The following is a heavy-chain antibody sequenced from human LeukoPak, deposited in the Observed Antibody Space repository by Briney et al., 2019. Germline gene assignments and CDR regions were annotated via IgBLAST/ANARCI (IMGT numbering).Heavy chain of an antibody. V-gene: IGHV4-39*07. D-gene: IGHD6-25*01. Sequence: PSETLSLTCAVSGGSISSNSYYWGWIRQPPGKGLEWIGSIYYSGSTYYNPSLKSRVTISVDTSKNQFSLKLSSVTAADTAVYYCARDRAGGGHIAAVSYFDYWGQGTLVTVSS. CDR1: GGSISSNSYY. J-gene: IGHJ4*02. CDR2: IYYSGST. CDR3: ARDRAGGGHIAAVSYFDY.